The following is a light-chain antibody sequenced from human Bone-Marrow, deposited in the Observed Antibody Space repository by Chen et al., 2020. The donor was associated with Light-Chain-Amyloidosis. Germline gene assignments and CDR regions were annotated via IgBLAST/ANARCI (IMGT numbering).Light chain of an antibody. Sequence: QSALTQPASVSGSPGQSITIFCTGTSSDVGGDNHASWYQQHPDKAPKLMLYEVTNRPSWVPDRFSGSRSDNTASLTISWLQSEDEADYFGISYTFTTTLVFGSGTRVTVL. CDR3: ISYTFTTTLV. V-gene: IGLV2-14*01. CDR1: SSDVGGDNH. CDR2: EVT. J-gene: IGLJ1*01.